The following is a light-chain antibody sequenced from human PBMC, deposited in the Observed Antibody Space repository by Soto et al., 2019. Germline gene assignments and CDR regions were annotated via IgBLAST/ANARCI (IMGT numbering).Light chain of an antibody. Sequence: DIQMTQSPSPLSPSVGDMVTITCRASRSISDWLAWYQQKPGKAPNLLIYDASNLEIGVPSRFSGSGSGTHFTFTISSLQTEDIGTYYCQQYDILPITFGRATRLEIK. V-gene: IGKV1-33*01. J-gene: IGKJ5*01. CDR3: QQYDILPIT. CDR2: DAS. CDR1: RSISDW.